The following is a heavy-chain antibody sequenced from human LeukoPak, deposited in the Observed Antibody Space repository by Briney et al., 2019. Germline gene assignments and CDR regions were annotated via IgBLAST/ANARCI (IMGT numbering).Heavy chain of an antibody. CDR2: IWCDGSNK. J-gene: IGHJ6*04. CDR3: ARDSTYSSSWYRHGMDV. CDR1: GFTFSSYG. Sequence: PGRSLRLSCAASGFTFSSYGMHWVRQAPGKGLEWVAVIWCDGSNKYYADSVKGRFTISRDNSKNTLYLQMNSLRAEDTAVYYCARDSTYSSSWYRHGMDVWGKGTTVTVSS. V-gene: IGHV3-33*01. D-gene: IGHD6-13*01.